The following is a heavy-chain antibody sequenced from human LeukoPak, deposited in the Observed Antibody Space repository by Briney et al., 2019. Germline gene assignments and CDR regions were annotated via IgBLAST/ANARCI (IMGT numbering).Heavy chain of an antibody. CDR3: AKDIFGYSSSRAIDY. Sequence: GGSLRLSCAASGFTFDDYAMHRVRQAPGKGLEWVSGLAWNSGSVAYADSVKGRFTISRDNAKNSLYLQMNSLRAEDTALYYCAKDIFGYSSSRAIDYWGQGTLVTVSS. CDR1: GFTFDDYA. J-gene: IGHJ4*02. CDR2: LAWNSGSV. V-gene: IGHV3-9*01. D-gene: IGHD6-13*01.